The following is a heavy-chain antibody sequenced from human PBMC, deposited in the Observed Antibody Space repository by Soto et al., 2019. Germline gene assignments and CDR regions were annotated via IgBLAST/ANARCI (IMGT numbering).Heavy chain of an antibody. Sequence: SVKVSCKASGGTFSGHAISWVRQAPGQGPEWMGGLIPLFGTTQHAQNFQDRLTITADKSTSTAYMELTSLRFEDTAIYYCARGPNWGYRFDSWGQGTLVTVSS. CDR2: LIPLFGTT. D-gene: IGHD7-27*01. V-gene: IGHV1-69*06. J-gene: IGHJ4*02. CDR1: GGTFSGHA. CDR3: ARGPNWGYRFDS.